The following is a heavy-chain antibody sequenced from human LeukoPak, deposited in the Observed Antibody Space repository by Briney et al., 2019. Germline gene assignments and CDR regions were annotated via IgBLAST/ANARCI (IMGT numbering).Heavy chain of an antibody. CDR1: GYSFPSYW. J-gene: IGHJ4*02. Sequence: GESLKISCKGSGYSFPSYWIGWVRQMPGKGLEWMGIIYPGDSDTRYSPSFQGQVTISADKSISTAYLQWSSLTASDTAMYYCARHDFWAFGALPPDYWGQGTLVTVSS. V-gene: IGHV5-51*01. CDR3: ARHDFWAFGALPPDY. CDR2: IYPGDSDT. D-gene: IGHD3-16*01.